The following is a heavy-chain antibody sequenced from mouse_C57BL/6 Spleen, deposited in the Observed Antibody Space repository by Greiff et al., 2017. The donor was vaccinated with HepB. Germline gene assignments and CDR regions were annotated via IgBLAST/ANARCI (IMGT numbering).Heavy chain of an antibody. Sequence: VQLQQSGAELVRPGASVKLSCTASGFNIKDDYMHWVKQRPEQGLEWIGWIDPENGDTVYASKFQGKATITADTSSNTAYLQLSSLTSEDTAVYYCTTGYYGSSWYFDVWGTGTTVTVSS. CDR1: GFNIKDDY. CDR2: IDPENGDT. V-gene: IGHV14-4*01. D-gene: IGHD1-1*01. CDR3: TTGYYGSSWYFDV. J-gene: IGHJ1*03.